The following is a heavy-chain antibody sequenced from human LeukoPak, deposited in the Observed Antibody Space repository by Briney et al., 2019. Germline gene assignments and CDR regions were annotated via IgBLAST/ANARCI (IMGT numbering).Heavy chain of an antibody. CDR1: GYHFNRYW. Sequence: GEALEISCKGSGYHFNRYWIGWVRQVPGKGLEGMGIIYPGDSDNRYSPSFQGQVTISADKSISTAYLQWSSLKASDTAMYYCARHRSDWELEFDYWGQGTLVTVSS. J-gene: IGHJ4*02. D-gene: IGHD1-26*01. CDR2: IYPGDSDN. CDR3: ARHRSDWELEFDY. V-gene: IGHV5-51*01.